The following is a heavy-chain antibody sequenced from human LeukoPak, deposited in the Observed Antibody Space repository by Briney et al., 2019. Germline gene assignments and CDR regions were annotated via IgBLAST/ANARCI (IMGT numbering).Heavy chain of an antibody. Sequence: SETLSLTCTVSGVSISSGDYYWSWIRQPPGKGLEWIGYTYYSGSTYYNPSLKSRVTISVDMSKNQFSLKLSSVTAADTAVYYCARPYYYDSRIDPWGQGTRVTVSS. J-gene: IGHJ5*02. CDR2: TYYSGST. CDR3: ARPYYYDSRIDP. V-gene: IGHV4-30-4*01. CDR1: GVSISSGDYY. D-gene: IGHD3-22*01.